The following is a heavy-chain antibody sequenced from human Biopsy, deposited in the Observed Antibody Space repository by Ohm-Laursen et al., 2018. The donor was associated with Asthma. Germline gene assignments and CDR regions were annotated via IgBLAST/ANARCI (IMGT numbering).Heavy chain of an antibody. CDR1: GFAVSGDH. CDR3: ARGDSSNWSHYYFDY. CDR2: IYSGGTS. Sequence: GQTLSLTCSASGFAVSGDHMFWVRQAPGKGLEWVSVIYSGGTSHTADSVRGRFTISRDYSKNTLYLQMHSLRAEDTAVYYCARGDSSNWSHYYFDYWGQGTLVTVSS. D-gene: IGHD3-22*01. J-gene: IGHJ4*02. V-gene: IGHV3-53*01.